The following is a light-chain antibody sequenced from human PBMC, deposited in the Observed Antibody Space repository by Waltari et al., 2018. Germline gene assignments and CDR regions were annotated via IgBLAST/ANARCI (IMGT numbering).Light chain of an antibody. CDR1: SGHSSNI. J-gene: IGLJ3*02. CDR2: VNSDGSH. Sequence: QLVLTPSPSASASLGASVKLTCTLSSGHSSNIIAWLPQRPERGPRYLMKVNSDGSHSKGDDIPDRFSGSSSGAERYLTISSLQSEDEADYYCETGGHGTWVFGGGTKLTVL. CDR3: ETGGHGTWV. V-gene: IGLV4-69*01.